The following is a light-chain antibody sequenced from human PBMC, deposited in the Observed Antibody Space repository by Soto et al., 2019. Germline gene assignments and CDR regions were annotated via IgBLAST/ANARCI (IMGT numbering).Light chain of an antibody. CDR2: DVV. CDR3: CSYAGSYTHV. J-gene: IGLJ1*01. Sequence: QSVLTQPRSVSGSPGQSCTISCTGTSSDIGRYNYVSWYQQHPGKAPKLMIYDVVKWPSGVPDRLSGSKSGNTDSLTIHGIQAADDADYYCCSYAGSYTHVVGTGTKLTFL. V-gene: IGLV2-11*01. CDR1: SSDIGRYNY.